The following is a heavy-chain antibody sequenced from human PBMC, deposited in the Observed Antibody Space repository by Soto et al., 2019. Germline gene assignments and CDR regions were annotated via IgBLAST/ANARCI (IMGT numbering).Heavy chain of an antibody. V-gene: IGHV3-15*01. J-gene: IGHJ6*03. CDR3: TTPPEWLRFSYYMDV. CDR1: GFTFSNAW. CDR2: IKSKTDGGTT. D-gene: IGHD5-12*01. Sequence: GGSLRLSCAASGFTFSNAWMSWVRQAPGKGLEWVGRIKSKTDGGTTDYAAPVKGRFTISRDDSKNTLYLQMNSLKTEDTAVYYCTTPPEWLRFSYYMDVWGKGTTVTVSS.